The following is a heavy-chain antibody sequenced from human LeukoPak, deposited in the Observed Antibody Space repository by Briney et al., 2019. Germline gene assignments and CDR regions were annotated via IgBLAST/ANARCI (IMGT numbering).Heavy chain of an antibody. Sequence: GGSLRLSCAASGFTFSNYAMSWVRQAPGKGLEWVSSISSSSSYIYYADSVKGRFTISRDNAKNSLYLQMNSLRAEDTAVYYCARASGTAAGTRFDYWGQGTLVTVSS. V-gene: IGHV3-21*01. CDR2: ISSSSSYI. D-gene: IGHD6-13*01. J-gene: IGHJ4*02. CDR3: ARASGTAAGTRFDY. CDR1: GFTFSNYA.